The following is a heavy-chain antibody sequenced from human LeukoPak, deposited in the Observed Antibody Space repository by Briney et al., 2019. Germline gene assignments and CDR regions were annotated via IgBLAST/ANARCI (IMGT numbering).Heavy chain of an antibody. J-gene: IGHJ3*02. V-gene: IGHV1-46*01. CDR2: INPSGGST. CDR1: GYTFTSYY. D-gene: IGHD3-10*02. CDR3: ARVFNAFDI. Sequence: ASVKVSCKASGYTFTSYYMHWVRQAPGQGLEWMGIINPSGGSTSYAQKFQGRVTMTRDTSISTAYMELSRLRSDDTAVYYCARVFNAFDIWGQGTMVTVSS.